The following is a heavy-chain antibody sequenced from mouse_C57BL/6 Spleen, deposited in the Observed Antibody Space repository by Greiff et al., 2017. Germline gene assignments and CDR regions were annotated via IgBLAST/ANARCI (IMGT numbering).Heavy chain of an antibody. CDR1: GFTFSSYG. V-gene: IGHV5-6*01. CDR3: ARRDYGSSEDFDY. D-gene: IGHD1-1*01. J-gene: IGHJ2*01. Sequence: EVQLVESGGDLVKPGGSLKLSCAASGFTFSSYGMSWVRQTPDKRLEWVATISSGGSYTYYPDSVKGRFTISRDNAKNTLYLQMSSLKSEDTAMYYCARRDYGSSEDFDYWGQGTTLTVSS. CDR2: ISSGGSYT.